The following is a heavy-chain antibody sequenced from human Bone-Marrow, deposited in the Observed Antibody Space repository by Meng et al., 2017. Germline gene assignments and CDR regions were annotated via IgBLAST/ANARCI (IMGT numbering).Heavy chain of an antibody. CDR2: ISYDGSNK. CDR1: GFTFSSYE. J-gene: IGHJ3*02. V-gene: IGHV3-30*01. Sequence: GESLKISCAASGFTFSSYEMNWVRQAPGKGLEWVAVISYDGSNKYYADSVKGRFTISRDNSKNTLYLQMNSLRAEDTAVYYCTAMTGGSGWYGAFDIWGQGTMVTVSS. CDR3: TAMTGGSGWYGAFDI. D-gene: IGHD6-19*01.